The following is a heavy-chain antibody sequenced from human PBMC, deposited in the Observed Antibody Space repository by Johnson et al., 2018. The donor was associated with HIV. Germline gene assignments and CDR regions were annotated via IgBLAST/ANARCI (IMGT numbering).Heavy chain of an antibody. D-gene: IGHD6-13*01. V-gene: IGHV3-15*01. Sequence: VQVVESGGGLVKPGGSLRLSCAASGFTFSNAWMSWVRQAPGKGLEWVVRFKSKTDGGKPDYAAPVKGRFTISRDDAKNTLYLQMNSLKTEDTAVYYCTTDIAAGADAFDIWGQGTMVTVSS. J-gene: IGHJ3*02. CDR1: GFTFSNAW. CDR3: TTDIAAGADAFDI. CDR2: FKSKTDGGKP.